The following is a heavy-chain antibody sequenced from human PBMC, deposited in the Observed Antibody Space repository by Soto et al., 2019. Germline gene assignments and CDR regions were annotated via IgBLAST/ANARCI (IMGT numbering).Heavy chain of an antibody. CDR2: ISAYNGNT. Sequence: GASVKVSCKASGYTFTSCGISWVRQALGQGLEWMGWISAYNGNTNYAQKLQGRVTMTTDTSTSTAYMELRSLRSDDTAVYYCARDLSLVTTLFWDYWGQGTLVTSPQ. CDR1: GYTFTSCG. V-gene: IGHV1-18*01. D-gene: IGHD4-17*01. CDR3: ARDLSLVTTLFWDY. J-gene: IGHJ4*02.